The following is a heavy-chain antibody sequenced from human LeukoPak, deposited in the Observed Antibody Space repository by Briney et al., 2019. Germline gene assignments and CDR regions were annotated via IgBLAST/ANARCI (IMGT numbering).Heavy chain of an antibody. Sequence: GGSLRLSCAASGFTFSSNWMYWVRQAQGKGLVWVSRINSDGSSTTYADSVKGRFTISRDNAKNTLYLQMNSLRVEDTAVYYCARDPWYGDYGWFDPWGQGTLVTVSS. D-gene: IGHD4-17*01. J-gene: IGHJ5*02. CDR2: INSDGSST. V-gene: IGHV3-74*01. CDR3: ARDPWYGDYGWFDP. CDR1: GFTFSSNW.